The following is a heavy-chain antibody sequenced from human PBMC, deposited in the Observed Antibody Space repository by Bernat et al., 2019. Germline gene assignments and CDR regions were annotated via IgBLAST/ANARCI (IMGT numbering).Heavy chain of an antibody. CDR1: GFTFSSYG. V-gene: IGHV3-33*01. Sequence: QVQLVESGGGVVQPGRSLRLSCAASGFTFSSYGMPWVRQAPGKGLEWVAVIWYDGSKKYYAASVKGRFTISRDNSKNTLYLQMNSLGAEDTAVYYCAGYRSGYSCYELDYWGQGTLVTVSS. D-gene: IGHD5-12*01. CDR2: IWYDGSKK. J-gene: IGHJ4*02. CDR3: AGYRSGYSCYELDY.